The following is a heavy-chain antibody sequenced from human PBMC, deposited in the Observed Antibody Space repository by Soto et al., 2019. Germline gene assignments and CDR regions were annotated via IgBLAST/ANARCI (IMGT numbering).Heavy chain of an antibody. CDR3: AGGLRYFDWLSGGYFDY. V-gene: IGHV4-30-4*01. CDR2: IYYSGST. Sequence: SETLSLTCTVSGGSISSGEYYWSWIRQPPGKGLEWIGYIYYSGSTYYNPSLKSRVTISVDTSKNQFSLKLSSVTAADTAVYYCAGGLRYFDWLSGGYFDYWGQGTLVTVSS. D-gene: IGHD3-9*01. CDR1: GGSISSGEYY. J-gene: IGHJ4*02.